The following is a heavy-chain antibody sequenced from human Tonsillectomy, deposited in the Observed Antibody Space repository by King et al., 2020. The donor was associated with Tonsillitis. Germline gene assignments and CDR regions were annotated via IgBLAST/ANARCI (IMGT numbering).Heavy chain of an antibody. CDR3: AKGGAGVAASFDY. CDR2: SSCTSCYI. J-gene: IGHJ4*02. V-gene: IGHV3-9*01. Sequence: VQLVESGGGLVQPGMSLRLSCAASGVTFDDYAMDWVRQAQGKCLEWVPGSSCTSCYIGYSDFVKGRFTISRDNAKKSLYLQIDSLRPEDTALYYCAKGGAGVAASFDYWGQGTLVTVSS. D-gene: IGHD6-19*01. CDR1: GVTFDDYA.